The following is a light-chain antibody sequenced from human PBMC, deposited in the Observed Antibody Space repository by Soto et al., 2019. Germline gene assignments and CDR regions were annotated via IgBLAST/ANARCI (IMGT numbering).Light chain of an antibody. V-gene: IGKV3-15*01. CDR1: QSVSSSY. CDR2: GAS. J-gene: IGKJ1*01. Sequence: EIVMTQSPGTLSLSPGERATLSCRASQSVSSSYLAWYQQKPGQAPRLLIYGASSRATDVPARFTGSGSETEFTLTISSLQSEDFAVYYCQQYNNWPWTFGQGTKVDIK. CDR3: QQYNNWPWT.